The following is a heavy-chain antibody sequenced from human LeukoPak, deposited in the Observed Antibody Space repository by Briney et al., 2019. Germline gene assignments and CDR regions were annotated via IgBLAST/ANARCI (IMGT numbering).Heavy chain of an antibody. Sequence: GGSLRLSCAASGVTFSSYSMNWVRQAPGKGLEWVSYISSSSSTIYYADSVKGRFTISRDNAKNSLYLQMNSLRAEDTAVYYCVRSCYYKFDYWGQGTLVTVSS. D-gene: IGHD3-22*01. V-gene: IGHV3-48*04. CDR2: ISSSSSTI. J-gene: IGHJ4*02. CDR3: VRSCYYKFDY. CDR1: GVTFSSYS.